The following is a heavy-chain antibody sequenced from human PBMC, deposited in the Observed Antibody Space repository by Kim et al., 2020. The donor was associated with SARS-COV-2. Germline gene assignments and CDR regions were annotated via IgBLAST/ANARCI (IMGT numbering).Heavy chain of an antibody. J-gene: IGHJ4*02. V-gene: IGHV3-30*02. Sequence: ADSLKSRLTISRDNSKNTLYLQMNSLRAEDTAVYYCAKDGDYYDSSAPVYWGQGTLVTASS. CDR3: AKDGDYYDSSAPVY. D-gene: IGHD3-22*01.